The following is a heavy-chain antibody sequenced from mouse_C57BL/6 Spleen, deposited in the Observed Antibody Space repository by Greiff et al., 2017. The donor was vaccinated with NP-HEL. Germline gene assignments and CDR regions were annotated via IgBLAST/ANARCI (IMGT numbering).Heavy chain of an antibody. CDR3: ARHEEFYWYFDV. V-gene: IGHV5-6*02. CDR2: ISSGGSYT. Sequence: DVKLVESGGDLVKPGGSLKLSCAASGFTFSSYGMSWVRQTPDKRLEWVATISSGGSYTYYPDSVKGRFTISRDNAKNTLYLQMSSLKSEDTAMYYCARHEEFYWYFDVWGTGTTVTVSS. J-gene: IGHJ1*03. CDR1: GFTFSSYG.